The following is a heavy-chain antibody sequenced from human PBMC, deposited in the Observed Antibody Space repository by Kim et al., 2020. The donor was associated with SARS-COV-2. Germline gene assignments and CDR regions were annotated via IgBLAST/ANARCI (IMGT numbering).Heavy chain of an antibody. CDR1: GGSFSGYY. Sequence: SETLSLTCAVYGGSFSGYYWSWIRQPPGKGLEWIGEINHSGSTNYNPSLKSRVTISVDTSKNQFSLKLSSVTAADTAVYYCARGLWFGESLRINNWFDPWGQGTLVTVSS. CDR3: ARGLWFGESLRINNWFDP. D-gene: IGHD3-10*01. J-gene: IGHJ5*02. CDR2: INHSGST. V-gene: IGHV4-34*01.